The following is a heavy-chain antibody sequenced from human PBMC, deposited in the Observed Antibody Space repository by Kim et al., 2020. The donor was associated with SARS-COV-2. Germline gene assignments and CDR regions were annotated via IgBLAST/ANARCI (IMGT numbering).Heavy chain of an antibody. V-gene: IGHV4-31*03. J-gene: IGHJ4*02. CDR2: IYYSGST. CDR3: ARAELDGSGSYYASDY. Sequence: SETLSLTCTVSGGSISSGGYYWSWIRQHPGKGLEWIGYIYYSGSTYYNPSLKSRVTISVDTSKNQFSLKLSSVTAADTAVYYCARAELDGSGSYYASDYWGQGTLVTVSS. CDR1: GGSISSGGYY. D-gene: IGHD3-10*01.